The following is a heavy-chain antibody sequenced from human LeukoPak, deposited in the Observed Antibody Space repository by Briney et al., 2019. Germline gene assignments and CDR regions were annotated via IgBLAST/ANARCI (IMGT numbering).Heavy chain of an antibody. CDR1: GGSFTDYY. Sequence: KPSETLSLTCAVYGGSFTDYYWSWIRHLQGKWLEWIGEIHHRAGATYHPSLWGRVTISADTSKNQFSLHLTSVTAADTATFYCARGPVRDDGLTGISYYFGLDVWGHGTTVTVFS. CDR2: IHHRAGA. V-gene: IGHV4-34*01. J-gene: IGHJ6*02. CDR3: ARGPVRDDGLTGISYYFGLDV. D-gene: IGHD2-21*02.